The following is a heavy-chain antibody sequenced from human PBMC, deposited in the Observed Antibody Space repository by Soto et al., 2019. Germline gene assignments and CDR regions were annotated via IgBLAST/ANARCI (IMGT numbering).Heavy chain of an antibody. Sequence: GGSLRLSCAASGFTFSSYSMNWVRQAPGKGLEWVSSISSSSSYIYYADSVKGRFTISRDNAKNSLYLQMNSLRAEDTAVYYCVSPGLEWLLGGYYYYYMDVWGKGTTVTVSS. CDR2: ISSSSSYI. CDR3: VSPGLEWLLGGYYYYYMDV. CDR1: GFTFSSYS. V-gene: IGHV3-21*01. D-gene: IGHD3-3*01. J-gene: IGHJ6*03.